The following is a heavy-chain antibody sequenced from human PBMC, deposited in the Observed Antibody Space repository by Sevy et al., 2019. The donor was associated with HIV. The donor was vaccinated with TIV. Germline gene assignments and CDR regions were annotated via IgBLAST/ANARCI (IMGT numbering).Heavy chain of an antibody. CDR3: ARALAEYYYAMDV. J-gene: IGHJ6*02. CDR2: IYYSGRT. V-gene: IGHV4-59*01. Sequence: SETLSLTCSVSGVSISGYYWTWIRQTPGKGLEWLGYIYYSGRTNYNPSLQARVAISSDTSKNQFSLKLSSVTAADTAVYYCARALAEYYYAMDVWGQGTTVTVSS. CDR1: GVSISGYY.